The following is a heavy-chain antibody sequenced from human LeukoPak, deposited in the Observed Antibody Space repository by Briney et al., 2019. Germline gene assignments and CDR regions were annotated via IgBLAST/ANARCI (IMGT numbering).Heavy chain of an antibody. J-gene: IGHJ4*02. V-gene: IGHV4-39*01. CDR1: GGSISSSSYY. CDR2: IYYSGST. D-gene: IGHD3-22*01. CDR3: ARQNYYSSGYYY. Sequence: PSETLSRTCTVSGGSISSSSYYWGWIRQPPGKGQQWIGSIYYSGSTYYNPSLKSRVTISVDTSKNQFSLKLSSVTAADTAVYYCARQNYYSSGYYYWGQGTLVTVSS.